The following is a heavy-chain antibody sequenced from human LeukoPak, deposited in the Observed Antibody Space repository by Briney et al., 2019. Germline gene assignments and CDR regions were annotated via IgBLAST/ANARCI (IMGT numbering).Heavy chain of an antibody. Sequence: GGSLRLSCSASGFTFSSSAMGWVRQAPGKGLEWVSVISTSGATTHYAASVKGRFTVSRDNSKNTMFLQVSSLRAADTAVYYCETRQPDSSGSYYFDNWGQGTLVTVSS. V-gene: IGHV3-23*01. D-gene: IGHD3-22*01. CDR2: ISTSGATT. J-gene: IGHJ4*02. CDR3: ETRQPDSSGSYYFDN. CDR1: GFTFSSSA.